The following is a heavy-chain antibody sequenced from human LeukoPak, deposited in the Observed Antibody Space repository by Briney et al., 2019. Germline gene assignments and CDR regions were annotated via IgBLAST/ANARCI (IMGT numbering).Heavy chain of an antibody. V-gene: IGHV3-21*01. J-gene: IGHJ4*02. Sequence: GGSLRLSCAASGFTYSSYSMNWVRQASGKGLEWVSTISSSSSYIYYADSVKSRFTISRDNAKNSLYLQMNSLRAEDTAVYYCARDRSGSYPRGYFDYWGQGTLVTVSS. D-gene: IGHD1-26*01. CDR2: ISSSSSYI. CDR1: GFTYSSYS. CDR3: ARDRSGSYPRGYFDY.